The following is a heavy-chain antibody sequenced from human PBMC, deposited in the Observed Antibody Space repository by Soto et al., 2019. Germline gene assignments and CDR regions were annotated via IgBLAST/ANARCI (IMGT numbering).Heavy chain of an antibody. CDR2: ISAYNGNT. D-gene: IGHD6-19*01. CDR3: ARAGWEKGSGWIFDP. Sequence: EASVKVSCKASGYTFTSYGISWVRQAPGQGLEWMGWISAYNGNTNYAQKLQGRVTMTTDTSTSTAYMELRSLRSDDTAVYYCARAGWEKGSGWIFDPWGQVTLVTVSS. V-gene: IGHV1-18*04. CDR1: GYTFTSYG. J-gene: IGHJ5*02.